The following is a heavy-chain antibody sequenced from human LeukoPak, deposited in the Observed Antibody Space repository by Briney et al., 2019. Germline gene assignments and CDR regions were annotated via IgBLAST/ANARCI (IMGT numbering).Heavy chain of an antibody. V-gene: IGHV1-2*04. CDR1: GGTFSSYA. CDR2: INPNSGGT. J-gene: IGHJ4*02. CDR3: ARQSRYSSSLHY. D-gene: IGHD6-13*01. Sequence: GSSVKVSCKASGGTFSSYAISWVRQAPGQGLEWMGWINPNSGGTNYAQKFQGWVTMTRDTSISTAYMELSRLRSDDTAVYYCARQSRYSSSLHYWGQGTLVTVSS.